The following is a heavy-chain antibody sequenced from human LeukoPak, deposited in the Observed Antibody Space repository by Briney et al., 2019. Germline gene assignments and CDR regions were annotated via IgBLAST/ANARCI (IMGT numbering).Heavy chain of an antibody. D-gene: IGHD3-22*01. CDR3: ARGYRYYDSSGYYPPYNWFDP. Sequence: SQTLSLTCAVSGGSISSGGYSWSWIRQPPGKGLEWIGYIYHSGSTYYNPSLKSRVTISVDRSKNQFSLKLGSVTAADTAVYYCARGYRYYDSSGYYPPYNWFDPWGQGTLVTVSS. J-gene: IGHJ5*02. CDR1: GGSISSGGYS. CDR2: IYHSGST. V-gene: IGHV4-30-2*01.